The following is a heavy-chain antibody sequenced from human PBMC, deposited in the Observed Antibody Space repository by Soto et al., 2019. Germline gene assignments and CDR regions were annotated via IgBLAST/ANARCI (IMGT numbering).Heavy chain of an antibody. V-gene: IGHV1-18*01. J-gene: IGHJ4*02. Sequence: QVQMAQSGGEVKKLGASLKVSCKAFGYTFTDYGISWVRQAPGQGLEWMGWISTYNGHTNSAQKFQDRMSMTTATSTATAYMELRSLRTDDTAVYYCARDHPFIVATMSIDFWGQGTLVSVSS. CDR2: ISTYNGHT. CDR3: ARDHPFIVATMSIDF. D-gene: IGHD5-12*01. CDR1: GYTFTDYG.